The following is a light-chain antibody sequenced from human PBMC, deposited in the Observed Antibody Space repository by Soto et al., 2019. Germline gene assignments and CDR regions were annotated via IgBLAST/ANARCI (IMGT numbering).Light chain of an antibody. V-gene: IGKV3-15*01. CDR3: QQYNNWPRT. Sequence: IEKTRAPATLSVSRGERATLSCRASQSVSSDLAWYHQKPGQAPRLLIYGASTRATGIPARFSGSGSGKEFTLTINSLQSEDFAVYYCQQYNNWPRTFGQGTKVDIK. J-gene: IGKJ1*01. CDR1: QSVSSD. CDR2: GAS.